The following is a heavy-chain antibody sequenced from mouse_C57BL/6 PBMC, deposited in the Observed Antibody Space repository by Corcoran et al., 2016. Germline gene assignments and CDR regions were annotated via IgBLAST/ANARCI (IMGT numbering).Heavy chain of an antibody. Sequence: DVQLQESGPGLVKPSQSLSLTCSVTGYSITSGYYWNWIRQFPGNKLEWMGYISYDGSNNYNPPLKNRISITRDTSKNQFFLKLNSVTTEDTATYYCASSYGGYYAMDYWGQGTSVTVSS. CDR1: GYSITSGYY. V-gene: IGHV3-6*01. D-gene: IGHD1-1*01. CDR2: ISYDGSN. J-gene: IGHJ4*01. CDR3: ASSYGGYYAMDY.